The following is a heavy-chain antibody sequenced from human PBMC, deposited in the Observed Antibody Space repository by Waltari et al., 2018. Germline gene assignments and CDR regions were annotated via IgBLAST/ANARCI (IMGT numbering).Heavy chain of an antibody. CDR1: GSSIIIGYS. V-gene: IGHV4-38-2*02. CDR2: IYHSGST. J-gene: IGHJ4*02. Sequence: QVQLQESGPGLVTPSETLSLTRTVAGSSIIIGYSCAWIPQHPRKGLEWIGSIYHSGSTYYNPYLKSRVTISVDTSKNQFSLKLSSVTAADTAVYYCARDTYVVQGVNYGGVDYWGQGTLVTVSS. CDR3: ARDTYVVQGVNYGGVDY. D-gene: IGHD3-10*01.